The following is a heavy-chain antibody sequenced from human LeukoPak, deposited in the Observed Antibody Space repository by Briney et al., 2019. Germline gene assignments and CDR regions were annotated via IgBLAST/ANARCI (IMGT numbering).Heavy chain of an antibody. V-gene: IGHV1-24*01. CDR3: ARGDCSSTSCYNLNMDV. Sequence: ASVKVSCKVSGYTLTELSMHWVRQAPGKGLEWMGGFDPEDGETIYAQKFQGRVTMTEDTSTDTAYMELSSLRSEDTAVYYCARGDCSSTSCYNLNMDVWGKGTTVTVSS. D-gene: IGHD2-2*02. CDR1: GYTLTELS. J-gene: IGHJ6*03. CDR2: FDPEDGET.